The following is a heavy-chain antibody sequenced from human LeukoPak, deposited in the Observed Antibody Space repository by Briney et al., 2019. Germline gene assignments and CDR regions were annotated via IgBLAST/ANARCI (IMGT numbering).Heavy chain of an antibody. J-gene: IGHJ4*02. CDR1: GFTFDDYA. CDR3: ARGYSGYDFDY. D-gene: IGHD5-12*01. V-gene: IGHV3-21*01. Sequence: PGGSLRLSCAASGFTFDDYAMHWVRQAPGKGLEWVSSISSSSSYIYYADSVKGRFTISRDNAKNSLYLQMNSLRAEDTAVYYCARGYSGYDFDYWGQGTLVTVSS. CDR2: ISSSSSYI.